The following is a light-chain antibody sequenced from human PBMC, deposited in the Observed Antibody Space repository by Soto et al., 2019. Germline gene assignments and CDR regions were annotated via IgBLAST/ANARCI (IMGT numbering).Light chain of an antibody. J-gene: IGKJ2*01. Sequence: DIQMTQSPSTLSASVGDRVTITCRASQSVTNWLAWYQQKPGKAPNLLIYDASRLQIGIPSRFSGSGSGTEFALTISSLLPDDFATYYCQQYTTYPYTFGQGTKLEIK. CDR3: QQYTTYPYT. CDR1: QSVTNW. CDR2: DAS. V-gene: IGKV1-5*01.